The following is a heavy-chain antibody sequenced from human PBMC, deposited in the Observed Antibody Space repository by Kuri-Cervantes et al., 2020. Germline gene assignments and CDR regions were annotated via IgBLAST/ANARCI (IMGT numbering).Heavy chain of an antibody. D-gene: IGHD6-19*01. Sequence: ESLKISCTVSGGSISSSSYYWGWIRQPPGKGLEWIGSIYYSGSTYYNPSLKSRVTMSVDTSKNQFSLKVSSVTAADTAVYYCARTGNLAVAGNYWGQGTLVTVSS. CDR3: ARTGNLAVAGNY. CDR1: GGSISSSSYY. J-gene: IGHJ4*02. V-gene: IGHV4-39*01. CDR2: IYYSGST.